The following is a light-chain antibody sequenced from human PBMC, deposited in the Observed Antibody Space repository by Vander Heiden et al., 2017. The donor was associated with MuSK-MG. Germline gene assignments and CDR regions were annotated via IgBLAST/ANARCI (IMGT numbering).Light chain of an antibody. J-gene: IGKJ2*01. Sequence: TLSVSPGERATLSCRATQSVRTYLAWYQQKPGQTPRLLIYGASTRATGIPARFSGSGSGTEFTLTISSLQSEDFAVYYCQHDNSCPYTFGQGTKLEIK. V-gene: IGKV3-15*01. CDR3: QHDNSCPYT. CDR1: QSVRTY. CDR2: GAS.